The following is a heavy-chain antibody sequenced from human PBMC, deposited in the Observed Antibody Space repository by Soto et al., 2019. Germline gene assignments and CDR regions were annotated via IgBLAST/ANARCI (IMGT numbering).Heavy chain of an antibody. CDR3: AKMERMDPWAYAFDY. D-gene: IGHD2-15*01. Sequence: EVQVLESGGGLVQPGGSLRLSCAATGFTFSDFAMSWVRQAPGKGLKWVSRIYGGGNGPHYADSVKGRVTISRDNYKNTLYLQMNSLRAEDTAVYYCAKMERMDPWAYAFDYGGQGTLVTVSS. CDR2: IYGGGNGP. CDR1: GFTFSDFA. J-gene: IGHJ4*02. V-gene: IGHV3-23*01.